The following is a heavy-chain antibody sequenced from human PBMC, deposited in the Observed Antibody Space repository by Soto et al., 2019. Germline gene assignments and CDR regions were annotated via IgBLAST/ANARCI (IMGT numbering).Heavy chain of an antibody. Sequence: GESLKISCNGSGYSFTIYWIGWVRQMPGKGLEWMGIIYPGDSDTRYSPSFQGQVTISADKSISTAYLQWSSLKASDTAMYYCARARSITIFGVVISLGWFDLWGQGTLVTVSS. D-gene: IGHD3-3*01. J-gene: IGHJ5*02. V-gene: IGHV5-51*01. CDR2: IYPGDSDT. CDR1: GYSFTIYW. CDR3: ARARSITIFGVVISLGWFDL.